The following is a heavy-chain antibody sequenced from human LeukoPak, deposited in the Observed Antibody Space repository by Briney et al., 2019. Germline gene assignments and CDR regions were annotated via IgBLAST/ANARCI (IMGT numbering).Heavy chain of an antibody. CDR2: INHSGST. V-gene: IGHV4-34*09. CDR3: ARVWGHNGAFDI. CDR1: GGSFSGYY. D-gene: IGHD3-16*01. Sequence: SETLSLTCAVYGGSFSGYYWSWIRQPPGKGLEWIGEINHSGSTNYNPSLKSRVTISVDTSKNQFSLKLSSVTAADTAVYCCARVWGHNGAFDIWGQGTMVTVSS. J-gene: IGHJ3*02.